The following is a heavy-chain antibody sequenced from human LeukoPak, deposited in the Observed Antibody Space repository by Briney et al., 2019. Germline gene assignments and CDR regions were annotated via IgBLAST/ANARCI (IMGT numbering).Heavy chain of an antibody. V-gene: IGHV3-74*03. CDR3: ARGGGYSSGFYEY. Sequence: GGTLRLSCAASGVTFTGYWMHWVRQAPGKGLVWVSHINSDGRSTKYADSVNGRFTISRDNAKNTLYLQMNSLRAEDTAVYYCARGGGYSSGFYEYWGQGDLVTVSS. J-gene: IGHJ4*02. CDR2: INSDGRST. CDR1: GVTFTGYW. D-gene: IGHD6-19*01.